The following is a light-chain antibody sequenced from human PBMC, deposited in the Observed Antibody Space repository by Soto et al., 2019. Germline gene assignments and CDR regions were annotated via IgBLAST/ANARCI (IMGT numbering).Light chain of an antibody. V-gene: IGKV1-39*01. J-gene: IGKJ5*01. CDR3: QQSYSTPPIT. Sequence: DIQMTQSPSSLSASVGDRVTITCRASQSISTYLNWYQQRPGKAPKLLIYAASSFQSGVPSRFSGSGSGTDFTLTISSLQPEDCATYYCQQSYSTPPITFGQGTRLEIK. CDR2: AAS. CDR1: QSISTY.